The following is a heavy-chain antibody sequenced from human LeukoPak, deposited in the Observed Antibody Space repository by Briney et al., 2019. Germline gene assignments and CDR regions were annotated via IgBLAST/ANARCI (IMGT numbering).Heavy chain of an antibody. D-gene: IGHD6-13*01. CDR3: AKGDRSWSYYYYGMDV. Sequence: GGSLRLSCAASGFTFSNAWMNWVRQAPGKGPEWVSAISGSGGSTYYADSVKGRITISRDNSKNTLYLQMNSLRAEDTAVYYCAKGDRSWSYYYYGMDVWGQGTTVTVSS. J-gene: IGHJ6*02. CDR1: GFTFSNAW. V-gene: IGHV3-23*01. CDR2: ISGSGGST.